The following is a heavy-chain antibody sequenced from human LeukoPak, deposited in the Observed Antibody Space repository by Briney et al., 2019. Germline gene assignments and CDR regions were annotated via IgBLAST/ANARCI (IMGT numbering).Heavy chain of an antibody. CDR3: ARETLRDYYYYGMDV. V-gene: IGHV1-69*04. CDR2: NIPILGIA. CDR1: GGTFSSYA. Sequence: SVKVSCKASGGTFSSYAISWVRQAPGQGREWMGRNIPILGIANYAQKFQGRVTITADKSTSTAYMELSSLRSEDTAVYYCARETLRDYYYYGMDVWGQGTTVTVSS. J-gene: IGHJ6*02.